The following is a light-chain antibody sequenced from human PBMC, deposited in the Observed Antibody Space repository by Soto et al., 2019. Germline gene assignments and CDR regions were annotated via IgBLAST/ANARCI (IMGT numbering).Light chain of an antibody. CDR3: QQYNNWPL. V-gene: IGKV3-15*01. J-gene: IGKJ4*01. CDR1: QSVSSN. CDR2: GAS. Sequence: EIVLTQSPATLSVSPGERATLSCRASQSVSSNLAWYQQKLGQAPRLLIYGASTRATGIPARFSGSGSGTEFTLTISSLQSEDFAVYYCQQYNNWPLFGGGTKVEI.